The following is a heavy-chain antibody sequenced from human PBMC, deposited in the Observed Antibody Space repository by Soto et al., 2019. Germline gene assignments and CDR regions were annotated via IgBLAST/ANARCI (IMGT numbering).Heavy chain of an antibody. CDR1: GGSFSTYG. V-gene: IGHV1-69*01. CDR3: ARDAVDVSRTTVRDGALDI. Sequence: QVQLVQSGAEVQKPGSSVKVSCKASGGSFSTYGISWVRQAPGQGLEWMGGFIPVFTTAKYAQKFQGRVSSTVDESTYTAYMELSSLRSEDTAVYFCARDAVDVSRTTVRDGALDIWGQGTVVTVSS. J-gene: IGHJ3*02. D-gene: IGHD4-17*01. CDR2: FIPVFTTA.